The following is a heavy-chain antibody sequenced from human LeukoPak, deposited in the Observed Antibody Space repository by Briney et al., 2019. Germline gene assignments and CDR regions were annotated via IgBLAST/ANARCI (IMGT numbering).Heavy chain of an antibody. CDR1: GYTLTGYY. Sequence: GASVKVSCKASGYTLTGYYMHWVRQAPGQGLEWMGWINPNSGGTNYAQKFQGRVTMTRDTSISTAYMELSRLRSDDTAVYYCAKGGRRITIFGVVFYWGQGTLVTVSS. J-gene: IGHJ4*02. CDR3: AKGGRRITIFGVVFY. D-gene: IGHD3-3*01. V-gene: IGHV1-2*02. CDR2: INPNSGGT.